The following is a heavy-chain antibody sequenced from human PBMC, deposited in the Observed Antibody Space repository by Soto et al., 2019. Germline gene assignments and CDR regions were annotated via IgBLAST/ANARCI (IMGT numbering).Heavy chain of an antibody. CDR2: IHYSGST. J-gene: IGHJ4*02. CDR3: ASTKDETLYFDY. V-gene: IGHV4-39*01. D-gene: IGHD2-15*01. Sequence: QLQLQESGPGLVKPSETLSLTCSVSGDSISISSYYWGWVRQPPGKGPEWIGSIHYSGSTHYNPSLQSRVTISGDASKKQFSLKLGSVTAADTAMYYCASTKDETLYFDYWGQGNLVTVSS. CDR1: GDSISISSYY.